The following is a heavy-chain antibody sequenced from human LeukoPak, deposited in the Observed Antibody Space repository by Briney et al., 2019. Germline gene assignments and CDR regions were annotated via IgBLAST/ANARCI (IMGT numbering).Heavy chain of an antibody. CDR3: ARAIVLMVYADN. Sequence: PSETLSLTCTVSGYSISSGYYWGWIRQPPGKGLEWIGEINHSGSTNYNPSLKSRVTISVDTSKNQFSLKLSSVTAADTAVYYCARAIVLMVYADNWGQGTLATVSS. D-gene: IGHD2-8*01. V-gene: IGHV4-38-2*02. J-gene: IGHJ1*01. CDR2: INHSGST. CDR1: GYSISSGYY.